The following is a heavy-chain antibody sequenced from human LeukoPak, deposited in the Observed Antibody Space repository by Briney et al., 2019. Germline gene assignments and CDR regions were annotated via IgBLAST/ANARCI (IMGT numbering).Heavy chain of an antibody. CDR1: GFTFSSYG. J-gene: IGHJ4*02. V-gene: IGHV3-30*03. CDR3: ARPVVSLTN. CDR2: MSYDGSNK. Sequence: GRSLRLSCAASGFTFSSYGMHWVRQAPGKGLEWVAVMSYDGSNKYYADSVKGRFTISRDNSKNTLYLQMNSLRAEDTAVYYCARPVVSLTNWGQGTLVTVSS.